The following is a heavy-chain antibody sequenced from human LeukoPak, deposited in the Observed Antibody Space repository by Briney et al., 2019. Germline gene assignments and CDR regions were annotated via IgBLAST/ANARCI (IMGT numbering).Heavy chain of an antibody. CDR1: GFTFGSYA. D-gene: IGHD6-25*01. CDR3: ASRLGYYYGMDV. CDR2: ISGSGGST. J-gene: IGHJ6*02. Sequence: GGSLRLSCAASGFTFGSYAMSWVRQAPGKGLEWVSAISGSGGSTYYADSVKGRFTISRDNSKNTLYLQMNSLRAEDTAVYYCASRLGYYYGMDVWGQGTTVTVSS. V-gene: IGHV3-23*01.